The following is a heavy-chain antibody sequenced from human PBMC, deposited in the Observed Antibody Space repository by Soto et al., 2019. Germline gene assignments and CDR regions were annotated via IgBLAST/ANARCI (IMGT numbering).Heavy chain of an antibody. J-gene: IGHJ6*02. Sequence: PSETLSLTCAVSGGSISSSNWWSWVRQPPGKGLEWIGEIYHSGSTNYNPSLKSRVTISVDKSKNQFSLKLSSVTAADTAVYYCARVLLEQWLPYYYYGMDVWGQGTTVTVSS. CDR2: IYHSGST. CDR3: ARVLLEQWLPYYYYGMDV. CDR1: GGSISSSNW. V-gene: IGHV4-4*02. D-gene: IGHD6-19*01.